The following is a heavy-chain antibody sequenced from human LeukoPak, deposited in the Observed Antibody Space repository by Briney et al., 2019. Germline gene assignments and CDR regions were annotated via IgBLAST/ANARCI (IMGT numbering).Heavy chain of an antibody. CDR3: ARAPNGYCSSTSCDDAFDI. CDR1: GGSISSGGYS. Sequence: SHPLSFTCSVDGGSISSGGYSWRWIRQPPRKGLEWIGYIYHSGSTYYNPSLKSRVTISVDRSKNQFSLKLSSVTAADTAVYYCARAPNGYCSSTSCDDAFDIWGQGTMVTVSS. J-gene: IGHJ3*02. CDR2: IYHSGST. D-gene: IGHD2-2*03. V-gene: IGHV4-30-2*01.